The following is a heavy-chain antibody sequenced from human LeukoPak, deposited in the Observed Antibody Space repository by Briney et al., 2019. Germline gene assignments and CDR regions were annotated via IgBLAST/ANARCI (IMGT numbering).Heavy chain of an antibody. V-gene: IGHV1-2*02. Sequence: SVKVSCKASVYTFTGYFMHWVRQAPGQGLDWMGWININSGGTNYAQKFQGRVTMTRDTSISTAYMELSRLRSDDTAVYYCAREASVATICGAFDIWGQGTMVTVSS. CDR1: VYTFTGYF. J-gene: IGHJ3*02. D-gene: IGHD5-24*01. CDR2: ININSGGT. CDR3: AREASVATICGAFDI.